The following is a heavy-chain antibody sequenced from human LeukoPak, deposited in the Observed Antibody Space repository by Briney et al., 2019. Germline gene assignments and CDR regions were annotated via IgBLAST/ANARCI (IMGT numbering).Heavy chain of an antibody. CDR1: GFTFSSYS. Sequence: GGSLRLSCAASGFTFSSYSMNWVRQAPGKGLEWVSYISSSSSTIYYADSVKGRFTISRDNAKNSLYLQMNSLRAEDTAVYYCASSPMAPEIYYYYYYMDVWGKGTTVTVSS. CDR2: ISSSSSTI. V-gene: IGHV3-48*01. D-gene: IGHD3-10*01. CDR3: ASSPMAPEIYYYYYYMDV. J-gene: IGHJ6*03.